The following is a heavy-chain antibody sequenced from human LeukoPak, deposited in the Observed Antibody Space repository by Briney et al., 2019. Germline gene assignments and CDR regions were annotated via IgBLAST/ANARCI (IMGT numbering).Heavy chain of an antibody. V-gene: IGHV3-30*01. CDR3: ARDKGCSSTSCNYYYYYYMDV. CDR2: ISYDGSNK. J-gene: IGHJ6*03. CDR1: GFTFSSYA. D-gene: IGHD2-2*01. Sequence: GRSLRLSCAASGFTFSSYAMHWFRQAPGKGLEWVAVISYDGSNKYYADSVKDRFTISRDNSKNTLYLQMNSLRAEDTAVYYCARDKGCSSTSCNYYYYYYMDVWGKGTTVTVSS.